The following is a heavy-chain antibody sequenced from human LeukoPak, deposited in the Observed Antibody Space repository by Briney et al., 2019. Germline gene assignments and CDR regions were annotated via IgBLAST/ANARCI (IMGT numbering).Heavy chain of an antibody. V-gene: IGHV1-18*01. CDR1: GYTFTSYG. CDR3: ARDEIRFGVPLYYFDY. D-gene: IGHD3-10*01. CDR2: ISAYNGNT. J-gene: IGHJ4*02. Sequence: GASVKVSCKASGYTFTSYGISWVRQAPGQGLEWMGWISAYNGNTNYAQKLQGRVTMTTDTSTSTAYMELRSLRSDDTAVYYCARDEIRFGVPLYYFDYWGQGTLVTVSS.